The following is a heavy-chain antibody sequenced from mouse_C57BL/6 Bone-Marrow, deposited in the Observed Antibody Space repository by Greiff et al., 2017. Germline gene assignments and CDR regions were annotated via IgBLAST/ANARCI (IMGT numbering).Heavy chain of an antibody. CDR3: ARGSGYYFDY. CDR2: IYPRSGNI. Sequence: QVQLQQSGAELSRPGASVKLSCKASGYTFPSSGISWVKQRTGQGLEWIGEIYPRSGNIYYNEKFKGKATLTADKSSSTAYMELRSLTSEDSAVYFCARGSGYYFDYWGQGTTLTVSS. V-gene: IGHV1-81*01. J-gene: IGHJ2*01. D-gene: IGHD1-1*01. CDR1: GYTFPSSG.